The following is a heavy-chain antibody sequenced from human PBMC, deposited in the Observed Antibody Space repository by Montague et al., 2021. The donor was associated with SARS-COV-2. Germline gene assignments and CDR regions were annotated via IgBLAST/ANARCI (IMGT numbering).Heavy chain of an antibody. Sequence: SETLSLTCTVSGDSISSSSYNWGWIRQPPGKGLEWIGSVHYNGRTYYNPSLKSRVTIYVDTSKNQVSLRLSSVTAADTAVYYSTRPVHMTWPEPSPGFDYWGQGTLVTVSS. CDR3: TRPVHMTWPEPSPGFDY. CDR2: VHYNGRT. D-gene: IGHD1-1*01. CDR1: GDSISSSSYN. V-gene: IGHV4-39*01. J-gene: IGHJ4*02.